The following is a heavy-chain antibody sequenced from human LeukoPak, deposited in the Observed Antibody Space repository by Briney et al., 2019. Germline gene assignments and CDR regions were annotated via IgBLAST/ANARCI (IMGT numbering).Heavy chain of an antibody. V-gene: IGHV3-23*01. Sequence: GGSLRLSCVASGFTFNTFGMTWVRRAPGKGLEWVSGISDSGGSTYYADPVKGRFTISRDNSKNTVYLQMNSLRAEDTAIYYCAKSMGRSGWYGGYWGQGILVTVSS. CDR3: AKSMGRSGWYGGY. CDR2: ISDSGGST. CDR1: GFTFNTFG. D-gene: IGHD6-13*01. J-gene: IGHJ4*02.